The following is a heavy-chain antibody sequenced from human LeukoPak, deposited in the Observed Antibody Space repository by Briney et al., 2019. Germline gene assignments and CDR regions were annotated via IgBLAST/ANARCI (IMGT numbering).Heavy chain of an antibody. CDR3: ARPGSSSGWSFYWYFDL. V-gene: IGHV4-59*08. J-gene: IGHJ2*01. Sequence: PSETLSLTCTVSGGSMSRYYWSWIRQPPGKGLEWIGYIYYRGSANYNPSLQSRVSISEDTSKNQFSLKLSSVTAADTAVYYCARPGSSSGWSFYWYFDLWGRGTLVTVSS. D-gene: IGHD6-19*01. CDR1: GGSMSRYY. CDR2: IYYRGSA.